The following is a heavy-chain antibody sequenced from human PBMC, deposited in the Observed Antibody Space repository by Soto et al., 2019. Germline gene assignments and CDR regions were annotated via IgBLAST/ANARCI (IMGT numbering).Heavy chain of an antibody. V-gene: IGHV3-23*01. CDR1: GFTFNNYA. D-gene: IGHD3-10*01. CDR3: AKEERAERELRHFDY. Sequence: EVQLLESGGGLVQPGGSLRLSCAGSGFTFNNYAINWVRQAPGKGLEWVSAISHSGGSTYYADSVKGRFAISRDNSKNTVFLQMNSLRAKDTALYYCAKEERAERELRHFDYWGQGTLVIVSS. J-gene: IGHJ4*02. CDR2: ISHSGGST.